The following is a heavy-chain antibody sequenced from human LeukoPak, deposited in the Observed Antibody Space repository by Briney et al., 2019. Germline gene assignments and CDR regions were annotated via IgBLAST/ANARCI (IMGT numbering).Heavy chain of an antibody. CDR1: GGTFSSYA. J-gene: IGHJ6*02. CDR2: IIPILGIA. Sequence: ASVKVSCKASGGTFSSYAISWVRQAPGRGLEWMGRIIPILGIANYAQKFQGRVTITADKSTSTAYMELSSLRSEDTAVYYCARAIPYCGGDCYSGTNYYYYYGMDVWGQGTTVTVSS. CDR3: ARAIPYCGGDCYSGTNYYYYYGMDV. V-gene: IGHV1-69*04. D-gene: IGHD2-21*02.